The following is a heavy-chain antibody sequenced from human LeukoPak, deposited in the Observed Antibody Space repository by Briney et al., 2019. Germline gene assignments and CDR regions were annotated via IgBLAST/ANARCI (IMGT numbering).Heavy chain of an antibody. CDR2: IHPGDSHT. D-gene: IGHD2-2*01. V-gene: IGHV5-51*01. Sequence: LGESLKISCEGSGYTFTKFWIGWVRQVPAKGLEWMGIIHPGDSHTWYSPSFQGQVTISADKSISMAYLQWSSLKASDTAMYFCARQPGMTAKSWYFDLWGRGTLVTVSS. J-gene: IGHJ2*01. CDR3: ARQPGMTAKSWYFDL. CDR1: GYTFTKFW.